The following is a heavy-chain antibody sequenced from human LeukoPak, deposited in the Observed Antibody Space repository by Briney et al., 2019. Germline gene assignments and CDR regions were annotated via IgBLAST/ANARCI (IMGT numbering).Heavy chain of an antibody. CDR3: VKDSTAQTDYYFDL. CDR2: ISWNSGTI. V-gene: IGHV3-9*03. J-gene: IGHJ2*01. D-gene: IGHD4-11*01. Sequence: PGGSLRLSCTASGFTFGDYAMHWVRRAPGKGLEWVSGISWNSGTIVYADSVKGRFTISRDNAKKSLHLQMTNLRAEDMAFYHCVKDSTAQTDYYFDLWGRGTLVTVSS. CDR1: GFTFGDYA.